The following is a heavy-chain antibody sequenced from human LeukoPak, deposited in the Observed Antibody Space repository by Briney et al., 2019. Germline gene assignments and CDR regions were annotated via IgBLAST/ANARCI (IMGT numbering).Heavy chain of an antibody. CDR3: ARGPGQYGGYVNY. CDR2: IKQDGSEK. D-gene: IGHD5-12*01. V-gene: IGHV3-7*01. CDR1: GFTFSSYW. Sequence: GGYLRLSCAASGFTFSSYWMSWVRQAPGKGLEWVANIKQDGSEKYYVDSVKGRFTISRDNAKNSLYLQMNSLRAEDTAVYYCARGPGQYGGYVNYWGQGTLVTVSS. J-gene: IGHJ4*02.